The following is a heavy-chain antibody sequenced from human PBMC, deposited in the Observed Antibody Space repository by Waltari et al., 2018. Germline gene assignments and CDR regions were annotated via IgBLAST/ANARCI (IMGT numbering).Heavy chain of an antibody. J-gene: IGHJ4*02. D-gene: IGHD2-8*02. V-gene: IGHV1-2*06. CDR2: INPYSGAT. CDR1: GYTFTGFY. Sequence: QVQLVQSGAEAKKPGASVKVSCKTSGYTFTGFYIYWMRQAPGQGLEYMGRINPYSGATDYAQKCEGRLTMTRDTSINTAYMEMSSLTPDDTAVFYCARDHHSDCPGGVCFHFDYWGQGTLVTVSS. CDR3: ARDHHSDCPGGVCFHFDY.